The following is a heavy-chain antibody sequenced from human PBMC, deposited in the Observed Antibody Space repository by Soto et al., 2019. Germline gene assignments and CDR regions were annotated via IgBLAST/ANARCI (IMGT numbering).Heavy chain of an antibody. V-gene: IGHV3-33*05. D-gene: IGHD3-16*01. CDR1: GFTFRSYV. Sequence: QVQLVESGGGVVQPGTSLRLSCVGSGFTFRSYVIHWVRQAPGKGLECVALTSYDGSNNFYGDSVKGRFTISRHNSRNTVELQMDSLRFEDPALYYCARWGTTGGLDVWGQGTLVSVSS. J-gene: IGHJ4*02. CDR2: TSYDGSNN. CDR3: ARWGTTGGLDV.